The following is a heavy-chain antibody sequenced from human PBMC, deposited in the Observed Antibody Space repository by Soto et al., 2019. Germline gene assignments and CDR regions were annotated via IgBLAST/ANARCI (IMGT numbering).Heavy chain of an antibody. CDR1: GGSISSSSYY. J-gene: IGHJ6*03. V-gene: IGHV4-39*01. D-gene: IGHD3-9*01. CDR3: ARSDILTGWYYYYMDV. CDR2: IYYSGST. Sequence: PSETLSLTCTVSGGSISSSSYYWGWIRQPPGKGLEWIGSIYYSGSTYYNPSLKSRVTISVDTSKNQFSLKLSSVTAADTAVYYCARSDILTGWYYYYMDVWGKGTTVTVSS.